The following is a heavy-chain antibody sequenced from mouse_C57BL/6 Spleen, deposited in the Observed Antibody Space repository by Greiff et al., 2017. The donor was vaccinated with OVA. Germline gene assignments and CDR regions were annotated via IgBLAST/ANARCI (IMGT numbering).Heavy chain of an antibody. D-gene: IGHD1-1*01. CDR2: IRLKSDNYAT. CDR3: TGLYYYGRSWYFDV. J-gene: IGHJ1*03. CDR1: GFTFSNYW. V-gene: IGHV6-3*01. Sequence: DVKLVESGGGLVQPGGSMKLSCVASGFTFSNYWMNCVRQSPEKGLEWVAQIRLKSDNYATHYAESVKGRFTISRDDSKSSVYLQMNNLRAEDTGIYYCTGLYYYGRSWYFDVWGTGTTVTVSS.